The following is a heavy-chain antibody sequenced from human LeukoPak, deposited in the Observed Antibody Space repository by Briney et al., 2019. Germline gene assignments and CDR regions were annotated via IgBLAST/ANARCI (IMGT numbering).Heavy chain of an antibody. CDR2: ISGSGSTI. CDR3: ARDRYDFWSGYLGYGMDV. Sequence: PGGSLRLSCAASGFTFISYEMNWVRQAPGKGLEWVSYISGSGSTIYYADFVKGRFTISRDNAKNSLYLQMNSLRAEDTAVYYCARDRYDFWSGYLGYGMDVWGQGTTVTVSS. V-gene: IGHV3-48*03. J-gene: IGHJ6*02. CDR1: GFTFISYE. D-gene: IGHD3-3*01.